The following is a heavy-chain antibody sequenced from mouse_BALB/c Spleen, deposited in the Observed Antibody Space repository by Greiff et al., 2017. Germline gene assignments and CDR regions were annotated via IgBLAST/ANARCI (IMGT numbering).Heavy chain of an antibody. Sequence: EVHLLESGGGLVKPGGSLKLSCAASGFAFSSYDMSWVRQTPEKRLEWVAYISSGGGSTYYPDTVKGRFTISRDNAKNTLYLQMSSLKSEDTAMYYCARRGDQYAMDYWGQGTSVTVSS. CDR1: GFAFSSYD. CDR3: ARRGDQYAMDY. J-gene: IGHJ4*01. CDR2: ISSGGGST. V-gene: IGHV5-12-1*01.